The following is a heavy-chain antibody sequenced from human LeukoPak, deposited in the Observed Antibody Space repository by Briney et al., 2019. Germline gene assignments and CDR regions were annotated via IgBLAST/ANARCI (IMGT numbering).Heavy chain of an antibody. V-gene: IGHV4-34*01. CDR1: GGSFSGYY. Sequence: PSETLSLTCAVYGGSFSGYYWSWLRQPPGKGLEWIGEINHSGSTNYNPSLKSRVTISVDTSKNQFSLKLSSVTAADTAVYYCARESGYSSSWYIAYYYYYMDVWGKGTTVTVSS. CDR2: INHSGST. CDR3: ARESGYSSSWYIAYYYYYMDV. D-gene: IGHD6-13*01. J-gene: IGHJ6*03.